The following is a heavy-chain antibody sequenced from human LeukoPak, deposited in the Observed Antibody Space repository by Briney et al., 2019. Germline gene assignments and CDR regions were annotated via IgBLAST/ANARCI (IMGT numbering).Heavy chain of an antibody. D-gene: IGHD3-10*01. J-gene: IGHJ4*02. CDR2: ISGSGGST. V-gene: IGHV3-23*01. CDR3: AKDMVRGVNSGFDY. Sequence: GGSLRLSCAASGFTFSSYAMSWFRQAPGKGLNWVSGISGSGGSTYYTDSVKGRFTISRDNSKNTLYLQMNSLRAEDTAVYYCAKDMVRGVNSGFDYWGQGTLVTVSS. CDR1: GFTFSSYA.